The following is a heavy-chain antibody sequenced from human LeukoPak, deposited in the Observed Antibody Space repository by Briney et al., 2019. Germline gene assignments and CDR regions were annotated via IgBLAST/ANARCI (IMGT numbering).Heavy chain of an antibody. Sequence: SETLSLTCTVSGGSISSYYWSWIRQPPGKGLEWIGYIYYSGSTNYNPSLRSRVTISVDTSTNQFSLKLSSVTAADTAVYYCARGGNYGDYDGYFDYWGQGTLVSVSS. CDR3: ARGGNYGDYDGYFDY. J-gene: IGHJ4*02. CDR2: IYYSGST. V-gene: IGHV4-59*08. D-gene: IGHD4-17*01. CDR1: GGSISSYY.